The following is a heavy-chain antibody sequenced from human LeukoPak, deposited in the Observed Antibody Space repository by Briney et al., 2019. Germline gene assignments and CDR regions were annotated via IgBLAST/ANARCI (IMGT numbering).Heavy chain of an antibody. Sequence: VASVKVSCKASGYTFTSYYMHWVRQATGQGLEWMGWMNPNSGNTGYAQKFQGRVTMTRNTSISTAYMELSSLRSEDTAVYYCASNSIAARLKQYGMDVWGQGTTVTVSS. CDR3: ASNSIAARLKQYGMDV. CDR2: MNPNSGNT. V-gene: IGHV1-8*02. J-gene: IGHJ6*02. CDR1: GYTFTSYY. D-gene: IGHD6-6*01.